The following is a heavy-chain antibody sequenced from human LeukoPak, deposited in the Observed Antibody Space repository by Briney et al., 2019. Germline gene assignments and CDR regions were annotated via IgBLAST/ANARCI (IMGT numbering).Heavy chain of an antibody. D-gene: IGHD2-2*01. CDR3: ARDGPLRSPTSGWFDP. CDR2: IKQDGSEK. CDR1: GFTFSSYW. J-gene: IGHJ5*02. Sequence: GGSLRLSCAASGFTFSSYWMSWVRQAPGKGLEWVANIKQDGSEKYYVDSVKGRFTISRDNAKNSLYLQMSGLRAEDTGVYYCARDGPLRSPTSGWFDPWGQGTLVTVSS. V-gene: IGHV3-7*01.